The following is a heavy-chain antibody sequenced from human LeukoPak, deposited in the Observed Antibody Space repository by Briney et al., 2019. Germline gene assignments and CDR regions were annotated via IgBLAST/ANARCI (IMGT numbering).Heavy chain of an antibody. V-gene: IGHV3-23*01. CDR3: AKVRVEYCSSTSCYAFDI. J-gene: IGHJ3*02. CDR2: ISGSGGST. D-gene: IGHD2-2*01. CDR1: GFTFSSYA. Sequence: PGGSLRLSCAASGFTFSSYAMSWVRQAPGKGLEWVSAISGSGGSTYYADSVKGRFTISRDNSKNTLYLQMNSLGAEDTAVYYCAKVRVEYCSSTSCYAFDIWGQGTMVTVSS.